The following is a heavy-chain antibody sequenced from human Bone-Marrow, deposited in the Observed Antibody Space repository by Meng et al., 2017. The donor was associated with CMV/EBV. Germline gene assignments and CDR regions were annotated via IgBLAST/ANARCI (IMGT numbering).Heavy chain of an antibody. CDR2: IIAFFGTA. V-gene: IGHV1-69*05. J-gene: IGHJ4*02. CDR3: AGGERLLERYFDY. D-gene: IGHD1-1*01. CDR1: GGTFKSFT. Sequence: SVKVSCKVSGGTFKSFTITWVRQAPGQGLEWMGAIIAFFGTADYAQKFQDRVTITTDAATSTAYIYVSSLRAEDAAVYYCAGGERLLERYFDYWGQGTLVTVSS.